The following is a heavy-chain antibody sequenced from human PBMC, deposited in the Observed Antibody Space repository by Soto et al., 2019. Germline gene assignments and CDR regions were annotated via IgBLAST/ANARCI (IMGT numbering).Heavy chain of an antibody. V-gene: IGHV3-23*01. CDR1: GFTFSSYA. CDR2: ISGSGGST. CDR3: AKENYDSSGYISYYFDY. J-gene: IGHJ4*02. Sequence: GGSLRPSCAASGFTFSSYAMSWVRQAPGKGLEWVSAISGSGGSTYYADSVKGRFTISRDNSKNTLYLQMNSLRAEDTAVYYCAKENYDSSGYISYYFDYWGQGTLVTVSS. D-gene: IGHD3-22*01.